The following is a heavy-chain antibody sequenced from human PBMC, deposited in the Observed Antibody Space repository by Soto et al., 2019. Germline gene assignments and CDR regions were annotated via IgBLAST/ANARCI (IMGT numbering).Heavy chain of an antibody. V-gene: IGHV3-48*02. D-gene: IGHD6-19*01. CDR3: ARDLGWAFDC. CDR1: GFTFNSFS. J-gene: IGHJ4*02. CDR2: IGGGGRLI. Sequence: EVQLVESGGGLVQRGGSLRLSCAASGFTFNSFSMNWVRQAPGRGLEWISYIGGGGRLISYADSVKGRFAISRDNAQNSLYLQMDRLRDEDTAVYYCARDLGWAFDCWGQGTLVTVSS.